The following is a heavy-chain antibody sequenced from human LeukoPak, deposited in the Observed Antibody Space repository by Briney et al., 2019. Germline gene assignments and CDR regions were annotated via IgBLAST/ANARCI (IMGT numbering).Heavy chain of an antibody. CDR2: ISDKSDSI. D-gene: IGHD3-3*01. V-gene: IGHV3-48*04. J-gene: IGHJ6*04. CDR1: GFTFSTYM. CDR3: ARGPLVFWSGYLGMDV. Sequence: GGSLRLSCAASGFTFSTYMMSWVRQAPGKGLEWISYISDKSDSILYADSVKGRSTISRDNAKNSLYLQMNNLGAEDTAVYFCARGPLVFWSGYLGMDVWGKGTTVTVSS.